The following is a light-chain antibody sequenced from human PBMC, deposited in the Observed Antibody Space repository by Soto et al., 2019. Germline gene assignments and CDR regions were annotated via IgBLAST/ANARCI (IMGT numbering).Light chain of an antibody. CDR2: RGS. J-gene: IGKJ2*01. Sequence: DIVMTQSPLSLPVTPGEPASISCRSSQSLLHSHVNNNLDWYLQKPGQAPKLLIYRGSSRASGVHDRFSGSGSDTEFTLKIGRVEAEDVGIYYCMQALQTPYTFCQGTKLEI. CDR3: MQALQTPYT. CDR1: QSLLHSHVNNN. V-gene: IGKV2-28*01.